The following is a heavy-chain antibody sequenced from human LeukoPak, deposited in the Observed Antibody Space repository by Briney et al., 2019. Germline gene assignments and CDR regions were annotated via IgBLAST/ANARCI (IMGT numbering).Heavy chain of an antibody. J-gene: IGHJ4*02. CDR3: AKDIGSYYDY. CDR1: GFTFDEYA. CDR2: ISYSSGSI. D-gene: IGHD3-10*01. Sequence: GGSLRLSCAASGFTFDEYAMHWVRQAPGKGLEWVSGISYSSGSIGYVDSVKGRFTISRDNAKNSLYLQMNSLRVEDTALYYCAKDIGSYYDYWGQGILVTVSS. V-gene: IGHV3-9*01.